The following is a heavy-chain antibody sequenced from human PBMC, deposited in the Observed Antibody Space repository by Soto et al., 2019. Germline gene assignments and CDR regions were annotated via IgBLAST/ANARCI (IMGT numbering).Heavy chain of an antibody. D-gene: IGHD4-4*01. Sequence: PGGSLRLSCAASGFTFSNYDMNWVRQAPGKGLEWVSGISGSGKTTYYKDSVKGRFTISRDNFKNTLYLQVNSLRAEDTAIYFCAKSRGDSWTTYFFDYWGQGALVTVSS. V-gene: IGHV3-23*01. CDR2: ISGSGKTT. J-gene: IGHJ4*02. CDR1: GFTFSNYD. CDR3: AKSRGDSWTTYFFDY.